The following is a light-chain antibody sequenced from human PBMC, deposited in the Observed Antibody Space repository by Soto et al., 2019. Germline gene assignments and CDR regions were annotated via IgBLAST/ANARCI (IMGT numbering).Light chain of an antibody. CDR2: DAS. V-gene: IGKV3-11*01. CDR1: QSVGSY. J-gene: IGKJ4*01. Sequence: EIVLTQSPATLSLSPGERATLSCRASQSVGSYLAWYQQKPGQAPRLLIYDASNRATGIPARFSGSGSGTDFTLTISSLEPEDFAVYYCQQRSTWLTFGGGTKWIS. CDR3: QQRSTWLT.